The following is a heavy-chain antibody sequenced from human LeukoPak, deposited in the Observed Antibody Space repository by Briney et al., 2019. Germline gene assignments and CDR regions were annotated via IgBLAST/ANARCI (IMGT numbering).Heavy chain of an antibody. D-gene: IGHD3-10*01. CDR1: GGSISSSSYY. J-gene: IGHJ4*02. CDR3: ARRQSYGSGIYLSQ. V-gene: IGHV4-39*07. Sequence: SETLSLTCTVSGGSISSSSYYWSWLRQPPGMGLEGIVSIYYSGSTYYNPSLKRRTTISVDTYKRHFSLMLSSVTAADTAVYYCARRQSYGSGIYLSQWGQGNVVTVSS. CDR2: IYYSGST.